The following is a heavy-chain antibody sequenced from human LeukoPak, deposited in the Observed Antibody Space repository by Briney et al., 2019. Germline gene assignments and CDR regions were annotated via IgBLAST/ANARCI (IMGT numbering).Heavy chain of an antibody. CDR2: MNPNSGNT. J-gene: IGHJ6*02. D-gene: IGHD1-26*01. CDR3: ARQWELRNYYYGMDV. V-gene: IGHV1-8*01. CDR1: GYAFTSYD. Sequence: ASVKVSCTASGYAFTSYDINWVRQATGQGLEWMGWMNPNSGNTAYAQKFQGRVTMTRNTSISKAYMELSSLRSEDTAVYYCARQWELRNYYYGMDVWGQGTTVTVSS.